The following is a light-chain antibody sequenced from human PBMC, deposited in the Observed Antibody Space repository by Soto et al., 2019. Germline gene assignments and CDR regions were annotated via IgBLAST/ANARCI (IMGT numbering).Light chain of an antibody. CDR2: GVS. Sequence: QSALTQPPSASGSPGQSVSISCTGTSSDIGAYNFVSWYQQHPGKAPRLMIYGVSKRPSGVPDRFSGSKSGNTASLTVSGLQAEDEAEYYCSSYAGSNNYVVFGGGTKLTVL. CDR1: SSDIGAYNF. J-gene: IGLJ2*01. V-gene: IGLV2-8*01. CDR3: SSYAGSNNYVV.